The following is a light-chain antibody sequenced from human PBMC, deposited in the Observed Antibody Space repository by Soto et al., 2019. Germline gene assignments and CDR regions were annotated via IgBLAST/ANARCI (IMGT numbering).Light chain of an antibody. J-gene: IGKJ1*01. Sequence: DIQMTQSPSTLSASLGDRVPISCRASQTISSWFAWYQQKPGKAPKLLMYKASSLESGVPSRFRGSGSGTEFTLTISSLQPDDFETYYCQQYNSYSRTFGQGTKVDIK. CDR3: QQYNSYSRT. V-gene: IGKV1-5*03. CDR2: KAS. CDR1: QTISSW.